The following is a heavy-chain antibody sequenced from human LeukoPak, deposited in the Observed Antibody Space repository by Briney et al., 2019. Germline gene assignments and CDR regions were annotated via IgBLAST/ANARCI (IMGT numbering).Heavy chain of an antibody. CDR3: AREIAGYDSSGYY. Sequence: GGSLRLSCAASRFTVSSNYMSWVRQAPGKGLEWVSVIYSGGSTYYADSVKGRFTISRDNSKNTLYLQMNSLRAEDTAVYYCAREIAGYDSSGYYWGQGTLVTVSS. CDR2: IYSGGST. D-gene: IGHD3-22*01. V-gene: IGHV3-53*01. CDR1: RFTVSSNY. J-gene: IGHJ4*02.